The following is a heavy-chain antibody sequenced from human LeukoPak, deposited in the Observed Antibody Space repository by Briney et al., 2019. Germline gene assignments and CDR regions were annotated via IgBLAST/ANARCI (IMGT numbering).Heavy chain of an antibody. CDR2: IKSKTDGGTT. CDR1: GFTFSNAW. CDR3: TTDVTMIVVVADAFDI. J-gene: IGHJ3*02. D-gene: IGHD3-22*01. V-gene: IGHV3-15*01. Sequence: PGGSLRLSCAASGFTFSNAWMSWVRQAPGKGLEWVGRIKSKTDGGTTDYAAPVKGRFTISRDDSKNTLCLQMNSLKTEDTAVYYCTTDVTMIVVVADAFDIWGQGTMVTVSS.